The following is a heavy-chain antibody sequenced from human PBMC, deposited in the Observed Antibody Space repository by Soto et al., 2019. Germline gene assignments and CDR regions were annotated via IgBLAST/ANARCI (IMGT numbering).Heavy chain of an antibody. J-gene: IGHJ4*01. D-gene: IGHD1-1*01. Sequence: QVHLVQSGAEVKKPGASVKVSCKGSGYGFTTYGITWVRQAPGQGLEWMAWISAHNGNTNYAQKLQGRVTVTRDTSTSTAYMELRSLRSDDTAVYYCARGRYGDYWGHGDLVTVSS. V-gene: IGHV1-18*01. CDR3: ARGRYGDY. CDR1: GYGFTTYG. CDR2: ISAHNGNT.